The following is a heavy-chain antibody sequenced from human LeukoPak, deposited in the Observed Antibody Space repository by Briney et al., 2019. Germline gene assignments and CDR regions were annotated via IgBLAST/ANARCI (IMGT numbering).Heavy chain of an antibody. Sequence: PSETLSLTCTVSGCSISSYYWSWIRQPPGKGLEWIGYIYYSGSTNYNPSLKSRVTISVDTSKNQFSLKLSSVTAADTAVYYCAKTRLCYILTGYNLEWNVWGQGTTVTVSS. CDR2: IYYSGST. V-gene: IGHV4-59*01. J-gene: IGHJ6*02. CDR3: AKTRLCYILTGYNLEWNV. CDR1: GCSISSYY. D-gene: IGHD3-9*01.